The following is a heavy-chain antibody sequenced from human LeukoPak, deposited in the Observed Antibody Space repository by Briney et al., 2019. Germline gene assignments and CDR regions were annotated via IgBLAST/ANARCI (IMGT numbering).Heavy chain of an antibody. CDR2: IHHSGNKYESGST. Sequence: PSETLSLTCSVSGYSITSGDYWGWIRQPPREGLEWIGSIHHSGNKYESGSTHYNPSLRSRVTVSADPSKNQFSLKLTSMTAADTADYFCARNASSGFFNAWGQGTLVIVSS. CDR3: ARNASSGFFNA. V-gene: IGHV4-38-2*02. D-gene: IGHD6-25*01. J-gene: IGHJ5*02. CDR1: GYSITSGDY.